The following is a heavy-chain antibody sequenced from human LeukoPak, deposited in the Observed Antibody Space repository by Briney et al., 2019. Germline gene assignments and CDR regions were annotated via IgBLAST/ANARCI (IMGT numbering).Heavy chain of an antibody. CDR2: IYYTGST. J-gene: IGHJ4*02. CDR1: GDSISIYY. CDR3: ARGRGDSRGTSFDS. V-gene: IGHV4-59*01. Sequence: SETLSLTCTVSGDSISIYYWSWIRQPPGKGLEWIGYIYYTGSTTYNPSLKSRLTISIGTSKNQFSLNLISLTAADTAVYYCARGRGDSRGTSFDSWGQGTLVTVSS. D-gene: IGHD3-22*01.